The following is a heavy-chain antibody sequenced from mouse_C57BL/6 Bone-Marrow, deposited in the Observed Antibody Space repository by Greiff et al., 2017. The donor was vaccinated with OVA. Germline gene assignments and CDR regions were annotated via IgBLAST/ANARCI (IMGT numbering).Heavy chain of an antibody. CDR2: IGTEDGDT. Sequence: EVKLQQSGAELVRPGASVKLSCTASGFNIKDYDMRWVKQRPEQGLEWIGRIGTEDGDTEYAPKVQGQGTMTEDTSSNTAYLQLSSLPSEDTAVYYCTLLLDFDYCGQGPTPTVSS. CDR3: TLLLDFDY. CDR1: GFNIKDYD. J-gene: IGHJ2*01. D-gene: IGHD6-1*01. V-gene: IGHV14-1*01.